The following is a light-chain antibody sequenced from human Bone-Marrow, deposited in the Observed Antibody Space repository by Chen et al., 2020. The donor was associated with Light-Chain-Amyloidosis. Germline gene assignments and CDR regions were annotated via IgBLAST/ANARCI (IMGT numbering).Light chain of an antibody. V-gene: IGLV2-14*01. CDR1: SSDVGGYNY. CDR3: SSYTSSSTLV. Sequence: GSPGQSITISCTGTSSDVGGYNYVSWYQQHPGKAPKLMIYEVSNRPSGVSNRFSGSKSGNTASLTISGLQAEDEADYYCSSYTSSSTLVFGGGTKLTVL. CDR2: EVS. J-gene: IGLJ3*02.